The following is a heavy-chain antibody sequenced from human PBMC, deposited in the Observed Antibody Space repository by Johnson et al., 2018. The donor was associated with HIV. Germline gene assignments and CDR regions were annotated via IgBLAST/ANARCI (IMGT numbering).Heavy chain of an antibody. CDR1: GFTFSSYA. V-gene: IGHV3-23*04. CDR3: AKGRIAAAGTGVDAFDI. J-gene: IGHJ3*02. CDR2: ISGSGGST. D-gene: IGHD6-13*01. Sequence: MQLVESGGGVVQPGRSLRLSCAASGFTFSSYAMSWVRQAPGKGLEWVSAISGSGGSTYYADSVKGRFTISRDNSKNTLYRQVNSLRAEDTAVYYCAKGRIAAAGTGVDAFDIWGQGTMVTVSS.